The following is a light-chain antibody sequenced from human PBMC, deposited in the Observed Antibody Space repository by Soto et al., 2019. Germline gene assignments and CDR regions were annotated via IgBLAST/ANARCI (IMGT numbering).Light chain of an antibody. CDR2: AAS. Sequence: DIVMTQSPDALSVSPGKRVILSCRASQSVSSNLAWYQQKPGQTPRLLIYAASTRATGFPDRFSGSGSGTEFALTISRLQSEDFAVYYCQQYNNWPLTFGQGTKVDIK. J-gene: IGKJ1*01. V-gene: IGKV3-15*01. CDR3: QQYNNWPLT. CDR1: QSVSSN.